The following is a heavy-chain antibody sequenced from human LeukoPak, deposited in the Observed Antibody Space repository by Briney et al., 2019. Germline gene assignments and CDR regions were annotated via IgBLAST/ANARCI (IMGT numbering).Heavy chain of an antibody. CDR3: ARGRYGGNSGAAFDI. D-gene: IGHD4-23*01. Sequence: ASVKVSCTASGYTFAIYYMHWVRQAPGQGLGWMGIINPSGGSTSYAQKFQGRVTMTRDTSTSTVYMELSSLRSEDTAVYYCARGRYGGNSGAAFDIWGQGTMVTVSS. J-gene: IGHJ3*02. CDR1: GYTFAIYY. CDR2: INPSGGST. V-gene: IGHV1-46*01.